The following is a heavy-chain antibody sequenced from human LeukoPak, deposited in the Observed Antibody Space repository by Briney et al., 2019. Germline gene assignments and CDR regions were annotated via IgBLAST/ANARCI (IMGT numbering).Heavy chain of an antibody. D-gene: IGHD3-22*01. V-gene: IGHV3-74*01. CDR3: TLYYYDSSGYPSFDY. CDR2: INSDGSST. CDR1: GFXFSSYW. Sequence: GGSLRLSCAASGFXFSSYWIHWVRQAPGKGLVWVSRINSDGSSTSYADSVKGRFTISRDNAKNTLYLQMNSLRDEDTAVYYCTLYYYDSSGYPSFDYWGQGTLVTVSS. J-gene: IGHJ4*02.